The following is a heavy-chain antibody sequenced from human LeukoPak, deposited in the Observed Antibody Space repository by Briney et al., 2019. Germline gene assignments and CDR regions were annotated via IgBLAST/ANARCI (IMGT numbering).Heavy chain of an antibody. CDR3: ARLTARRGYFYYGMDV. J-gene: IGHJ6*02. Sequence: SETLSLTCTVSGGSISTYYWSWIRQPPGKGLEWHSYISHSGSTNFNPSLKSRVTISVDTSMNQFSLNLNSVTAADTAVYYCARLTARRGYFYYGMDVWGQGTTVTVSS. CDR1: GGSISTYY. CDR2: ISHSGST. V-gene: IGHV4-59*01. D-gene: IGHD1-14*01.